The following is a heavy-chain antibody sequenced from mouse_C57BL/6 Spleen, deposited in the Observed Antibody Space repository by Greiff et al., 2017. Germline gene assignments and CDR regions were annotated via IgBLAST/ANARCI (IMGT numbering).Heavy chain of an antibody. D-gene: IGHD2-3*01. V-gene: IGHV1-61*01. CDR1: GYTFTSYW. CDR2: IYPSDSET. CDR3: AGERRDDGYLAY. J-gene: IGHJ3*01. Sequence: VQLQQPGAELVRPGSSVKLSCKASGYTFTSYWMDWVKQRPGQGLEWIGNIYPSDSETHYNQKFKDKATLTVDKSSSTVYMKLSNLASEDSAVYYSAGERRDDGYLAYWGQGTLVTVSA.